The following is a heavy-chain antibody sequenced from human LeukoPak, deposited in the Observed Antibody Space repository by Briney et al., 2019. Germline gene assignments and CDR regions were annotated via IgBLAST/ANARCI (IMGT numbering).Heavy chain of an antibody. CDR1: GGSFSGYY. CDR2: INHNGST. CDR3: ARGSTNRALDY. J-gene: IGHJ4*02. D-gene: IGHD1-14*01. Sequence: SETLSLTCAVYGGSFSGYYWSWIRQPPGKGLEWIAEINHNGSTNYNPSLKSRVTISVDTSKNQFSLKLSSMTAADTAVYYCARGSTNRALDYWGQGTQVTVSS. V-gene: IGHV4-34*01.